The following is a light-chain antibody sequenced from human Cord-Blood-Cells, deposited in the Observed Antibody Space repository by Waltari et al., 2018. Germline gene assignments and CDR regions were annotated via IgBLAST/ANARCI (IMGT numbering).Light chain of an antibody. CDR3: QQYNNWPLT. Sequence: IVMTQSPATMSVSPGARATPSCRASKSDTSNLAWYQQKPGQAPRLLIYGASTRATGIPARFSGSGSGTEFTLTISSLQSEDFAVYYCQQYNNWPLTFGEGTKVEIK. V-gene: IGKV3-15*01. CDR1: KSDTSN. CDR2: GAS. J-gene: IGKJ4*01.